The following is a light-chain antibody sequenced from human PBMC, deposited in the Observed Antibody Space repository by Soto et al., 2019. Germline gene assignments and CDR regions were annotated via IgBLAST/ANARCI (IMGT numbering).Light chain of an antibody. V-gene: IGLV2-23*01. J-gene: IGLJ1*01. CDR1: SSGVGSYNL. CDR3: CSYVGATTYV. Sequence: QSALTQPASVSGSPGQSITRSCTGTSSGVGSYNLVSWYQQHPGKAPKLMIYEGIKRPSGISNRFSGSNSGSTASLTISGLQAEDEADYYCCSYVGATTYVFGTGTKVTVL. CDR2: EGI.